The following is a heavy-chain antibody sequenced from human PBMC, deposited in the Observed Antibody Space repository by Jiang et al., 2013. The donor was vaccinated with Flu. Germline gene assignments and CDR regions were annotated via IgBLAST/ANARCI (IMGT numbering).Heavy chain of an antibody. CDR2: MFSRGST. CDR3: ARAGGGLDY. V-gene: IGHV4-31*03. CDR1: GGSISSGSYY. J-gene: IGHJ4*02. Sequence: GLVKPSQTLSLTCTVSGGSISSGSYYLSWIRQHPGKGLEWIGYMFSRGSTYYNPSLKSRVSISVDTSNNQFSLNLSSVTAADTAVYYCARAGGGLDYWGQGTLVTVSS. D-gene: IGHD2-15*01.